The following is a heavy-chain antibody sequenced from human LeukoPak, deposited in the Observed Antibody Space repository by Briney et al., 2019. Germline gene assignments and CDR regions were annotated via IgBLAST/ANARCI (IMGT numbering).Heavy chain of an antibody. CDR3: ARAYYDFWSGYPLRDYGMDV. CDR2: TYYSWST. Sequence: PSETLSLTCTVSGGSISSYYWSWIRQPPGKGLEWIGYTYYSWSTNYNPSLKSRVTIPVDTSKNQFTLKLSSVTAADTAVYYCARAYYDFWSGYPLRDYGMDVWGQGTTVTVSS. V-gene: IGHV4-59*01. CDR1: GGSISSYY. J-gene: IGHJ6*02. D-gene: IGHD3-3*01.